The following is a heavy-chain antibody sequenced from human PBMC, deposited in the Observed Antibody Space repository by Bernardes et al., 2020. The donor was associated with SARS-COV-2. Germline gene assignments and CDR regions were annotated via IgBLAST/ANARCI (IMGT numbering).Heavy chain of an antibody. V-gene: IGHV3-30*18. CDR3: AKDLSYYYDSSGYCHY. Sequence: GGSLRLSCAASGSTISRSGMHWVRQAPGKGLEWVALISYNGVSKYYRDSVVGRFTISRDNSKNTVYLQINSLRLEDTAVYYCAKDLSYYYDSSGYCHYWGQGTLVTVSA. J-gene: IGHJ4*02. CDR2: ISYNGVSK. CDR1: GSTISRSG. D-gene: IGHD3-22*01.